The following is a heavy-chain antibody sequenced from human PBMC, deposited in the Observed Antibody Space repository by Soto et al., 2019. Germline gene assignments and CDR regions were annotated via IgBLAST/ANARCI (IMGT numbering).Heavy chain of an antibody. Sequence: ASVKVSCKASGFSFSIYWMHWVRQAPGQGLEWMGLIDPSGDFTIYAQRFQGRLTVTRDTSTATVHMELSSLRFEDTAVYYCARDNSNTPRGVPFWGFDPWGQGNLVTVSS. J-gene: IGHJ5*02. CDR1: GFSFSIYW. CDR2: IDPSGDFT. CDR3: ARDNSNTPRGVPFWGFDP. V-gene: IGHV1-46*01. D-gene: IGHD3-16*01.